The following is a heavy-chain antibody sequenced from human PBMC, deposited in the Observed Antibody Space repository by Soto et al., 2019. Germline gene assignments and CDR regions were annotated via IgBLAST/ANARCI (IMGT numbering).Heavy chain of an antibody. CDR3: ARGDSLYDFWSGYGNYYGMDV. Sequence: PSETLSLTCTVSGGSISSGDYYWSWIRQPPGKGLEWIGYIYYSGSTYYNPSLKSRVTISVDTSKNQFSLKLSSVTADTAVYYCARGDSLYDFWSGYGNYYGMDVWGQGTTVTVSS. CDR2: IYYSGST. D-gene: IGHD3-3*01. J-gene: IGHJ6*02. V-gene: IGHV4-30-4*02. CDR1: GGSISSGDYY.